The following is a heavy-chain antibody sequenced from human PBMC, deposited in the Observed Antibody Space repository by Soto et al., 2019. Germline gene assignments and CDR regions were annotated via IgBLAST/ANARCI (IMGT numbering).Heavy chain of an antibody. CDR3: AKSRLSYDSSGYLDY. J-gene: IGHJ4*02. CDR1: GFTFSSYG. Sequence: GGSLRLSCAASGFTFSSYGMHWVRQAPSKGLEWVAVISYDGSHKYYADSVKGRFTISRDNSKNTLYLHVNSLRAEDTAVYYCAKSRLSYDSSGYLDYWGQGTRVTVS. CDR2: ISYDGSHK. D-gene: IGHD3-22*01. V-gene: IGHV3-30*18.